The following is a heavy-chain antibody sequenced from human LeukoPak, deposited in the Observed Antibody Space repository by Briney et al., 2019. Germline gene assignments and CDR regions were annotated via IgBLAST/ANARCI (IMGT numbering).Heavy chain of an antibody. Sequence: VASVTLSFTVSGYTLTELSMHWVRQPPGKGLEWMGGFDPEDGERIYSQTFQGRVTMTEDTSTDTAYMELSSLRSEDTAVYYCATQSATSGSYYDYFDFWGEGTLVTVSS. D-gene: IGHD1-26*01. CDR1: GYTLTELS. J-gene: IGHJ4*02. CDR3: ATQSATSGSYYDYFDF. V-gene: IGHV1-24*01. CDR2: FDPEDGER.